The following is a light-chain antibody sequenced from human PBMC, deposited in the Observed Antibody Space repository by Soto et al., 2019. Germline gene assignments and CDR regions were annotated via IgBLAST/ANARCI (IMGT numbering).Light chain of an antibody. CDR3: MQALQTPQYT. V-gene: IGKV2-28*01. CDR1: QSLLHSNGYNY. Sequence: DIVMTQSPLSLPVTPGEPASISCRSSQSLLHSNGYNYLDWYLQKPGQSPQLLIYLGSNRASGVHDRFSGSGSGTDVTLKISRVEAEDVGVYYCMQALQTPQYTFGQETKLEIK. J-gene: IGKJ2*01. CDR2: LGS.